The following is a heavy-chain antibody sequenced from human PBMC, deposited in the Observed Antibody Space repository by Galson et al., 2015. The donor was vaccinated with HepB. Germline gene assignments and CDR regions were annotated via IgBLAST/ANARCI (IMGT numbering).Heavy chain of an antibody. D-gene: IGHD3-9*01. V-gene: IGHV3-15*01. CDR1: GFTFSNAW. CDR2: IKSKTDGGTT. CDR3: TTGDDILTGYDPYYFDY. J-gene: IGHJ4*02. Sequence: LRLSCAASGFTFSNAWMSWVRQAPGKGLEWVGRIKSKTDGGTTDYAAPVKGRFTISRDDSKNTLYLQMNSLKTEDTAVYYCTTGDDILTGYDPYYFDYWGQGTLVTVSS.